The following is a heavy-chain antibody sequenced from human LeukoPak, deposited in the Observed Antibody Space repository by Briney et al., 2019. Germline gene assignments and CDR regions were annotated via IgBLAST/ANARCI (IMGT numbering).Heavy chain of an antibody. Sequence: GGSLRLSCAASGFTVSSNYMSWVRQAPGKGLEWVSVIYSGGSTYYADSVKGRFTISRHNSKNTLYLQMNSLRAEDTAVYYCVRGDYGSGSYYPDYWGQGTLVTASS. D-gene: IGHD3-10*01. V-gene: IGHV3-53*04. CDR3: VRGDYGSGSYYPDY. CDR1: GFTVSSNY. J-gene: IGHJ4*02. CDR2: IYSGGST.